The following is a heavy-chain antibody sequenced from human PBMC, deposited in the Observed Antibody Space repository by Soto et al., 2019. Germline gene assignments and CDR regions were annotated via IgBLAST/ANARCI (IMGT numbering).Heavy chain of an antibody. D-gene: IGHD6-19*01. CDR2: IWYDGSNK. CDR1: GFTFSSYG. V-gene: IGHV3-33*01. J-gene: IGHJ6*02. Sequence: GGSLRLSCAASGFTFSSYGMHWVRQAPGKGLEWVAVIWYDGSNKYYADSVKGRFTISRDNSKNTLYLQMNSLRAEDTAVYYCARDQKTPRYSSGWYSPPYYGMDVWGQGTTVTVSS. CDR3: ARDQKTPRYSSGWYSPPYYGMDV.